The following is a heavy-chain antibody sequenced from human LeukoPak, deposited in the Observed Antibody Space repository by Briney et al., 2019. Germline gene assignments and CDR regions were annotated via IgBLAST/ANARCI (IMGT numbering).Heavy chain of an antibody. CDR2: TYYTSKWYN. CDR3: AREGWFGEPPSHWFDP. V-gene: IGHV6-1*01. Sequence: SQTLSLTSAISGDSVSSKSATWNWIRQSPSRGLEWLGRTYYTSKWYNDYAVSVKSRITINPDTSKNQFSLQLNSVTPEDTAVYYCAREGWFGEPPSHWFDPWGQGILVTVSS. J-gene: IGHJ5*02. CDR1: GDSVSSKSAT. D-gene: IGHD3-10*01.